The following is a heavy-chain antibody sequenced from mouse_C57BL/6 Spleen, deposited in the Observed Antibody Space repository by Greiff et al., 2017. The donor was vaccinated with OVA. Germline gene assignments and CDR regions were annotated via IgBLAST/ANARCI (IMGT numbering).Heavy chain of an antibody. Sequence: QVQLQQSGAELARPGASVKMSCKASGYTFTSYTMHWVKQRPGQGLEWIGYINPSSGYPKYHQKFKDKATLTADKSSSTAYMQLSSLTSEDSAVYYCARPPHDYGSSYDDFDYWGKGTTLTVSS. V-gene: IGHV1-4*01. D-gene: IGHD1-1*01. J-gene: IGHJ2*01. CDR1: GYTFTSYT. CDR2: INPSSGYP. CDR3: ARPPHDYGSSYDDFDY.